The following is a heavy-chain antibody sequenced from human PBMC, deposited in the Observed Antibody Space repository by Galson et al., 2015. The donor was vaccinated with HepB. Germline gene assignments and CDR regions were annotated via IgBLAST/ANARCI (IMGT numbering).Heavy chain of an antibody. V-gene: IGHV1-46*01. Sequence: SVKVSCKASGYTFTSYYMHWVRQAPGQGLEWMGIINPSVGSTSYAQKFQGRVTMTRDTSTSTVYMELSSLRSEDTAVYYCARDPLYYDFWSGYFRGSYYYRMDVWGQRTTVTVSS. CDR3: ARDPLYYDFWSGYFRGSYYYRMDV. CDR1: GYTFTSYY. J-gene: IGHJ6*02. CDR2: INPSVGST. D-gene: IGHD3-3*01.